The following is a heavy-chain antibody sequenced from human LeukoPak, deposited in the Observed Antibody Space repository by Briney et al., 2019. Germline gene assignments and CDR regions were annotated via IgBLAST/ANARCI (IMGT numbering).Heavy chain of an antibody. Sequence: SETLSLTCAVSGGSISNYYCSWIRQPPGKGLEWLGYIHYSGYTNYNPSLKSRVTISVDTSKNQFSLNLSSVTAADTAVYYCARHWGSDWYFDLWGRGTLVTVSS. D-gene: IGHD7-27*01. V-gene: IGHV4-59*01. CDR2: IHYSGYT. CDR1: GGSISNYY. CDR3: ARHWGSDWYFDL. J-gene: IGHJ2*01.